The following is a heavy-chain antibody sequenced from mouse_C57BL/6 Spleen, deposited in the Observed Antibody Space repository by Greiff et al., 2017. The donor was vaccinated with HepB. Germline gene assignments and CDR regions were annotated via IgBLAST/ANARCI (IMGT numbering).Heavy chain of an antibody. CDR1: GFTFTDYY. CDR2: IRNKANGYTT. V-gene: IGHV7-3*01. D-gene: IGHD2-10*02. CDR3: ASSYGNFYWYFDV. Sequence: EVHLVESGGGLVQPGGSLSLSCAASGFTFTDYYMSWVRQPPGKALEWLGFIRNKANGYTTEYSASVKGRFTISRDNSQSILYLQMNALRAEDSATYYCASSYGNFYWYFDVWGTGTTVTVSS. J-gene: IGHJ1*03.